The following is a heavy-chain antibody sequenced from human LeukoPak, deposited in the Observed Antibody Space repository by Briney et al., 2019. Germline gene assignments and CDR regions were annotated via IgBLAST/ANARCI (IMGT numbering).Heavy chain of an antibody. CDR3: ASVSGSYASDY. V-gene: IGHV3-30*04. CDR1: GFTFSSYA. CDR2: ISYDGSNK. D-gene: IGHD1-26*01. J-gene: IGHJ4*02. Sequence: GRSLRLSCAAPGFTFSSYAMHWVRQAPGKGLEWVAVISYDGSNKYYADSVKGRFTISRDNSKNMLYLQMNSLRAEDTAVYYCASVSGSYASDYWGQGTLVTVSS.